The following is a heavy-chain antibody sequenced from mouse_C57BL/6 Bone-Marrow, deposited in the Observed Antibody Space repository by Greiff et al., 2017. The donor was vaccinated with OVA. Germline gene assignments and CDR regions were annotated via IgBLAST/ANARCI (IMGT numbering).Heavy chain of an antibody. J-gene: IGHJ3*01. D-gene: IGHD2-3*01. V-gene: IGHV1-55*01. CDR3: ARSDIYDGGYSHAY. CDR2: IYPGSGST. CDR1: GYTFTSYW. Sequence: QVQLQQPGAELVKPGASVKLSCKASGYTFTSYWITWVKQRPGQGLEWIGDIYPGSGSTNYNEKFKNKATLTVDTSSSTAYMQLSRLTSENSAVYYGARSDIYDGGYSHAYWGQGTPVTVSA.